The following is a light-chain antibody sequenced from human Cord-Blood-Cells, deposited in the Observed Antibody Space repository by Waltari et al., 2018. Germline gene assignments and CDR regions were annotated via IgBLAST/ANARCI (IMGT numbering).Light chain of an antibody. CDR1: SSDVGSYNL. CDR3: CSYAGSSTWV. V-gene: IGLV2-23*01. CDR2: EGS. Sequence: GSPGQSITISCTGTSSDVGSYNLVSWYQQHPGKAPKLMIYEGSKRPSGVSNRFSGSKSGNTASLTISGLQAEDEADYYCCSYAGSSTWVFGGGTKLTVL. J-gene: IGLJ3*02.